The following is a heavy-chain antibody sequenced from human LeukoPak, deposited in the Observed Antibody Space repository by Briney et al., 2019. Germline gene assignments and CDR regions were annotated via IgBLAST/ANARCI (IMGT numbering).Heavy chain of an antibody. J-gene: IGHJ6*02. CDR3: ARSGYSGYRGGYYYYYGMDV. CDR2: ISSSSSYI. Sequence: GGSLRLSCAASGFTFSSYSMNWVRQAPGKGLEWVSSISSSSSYIYYADSVKGRFTISRDNAKNSLYLQMNSLRAEDTAVYYCARSGYSGYRGGYYYYYGMDVWGQGTTVTVSS. CDR1: GFTFSSYS. V-gene: IGHV3-21*01. D-gene: IGHD5-12*01.